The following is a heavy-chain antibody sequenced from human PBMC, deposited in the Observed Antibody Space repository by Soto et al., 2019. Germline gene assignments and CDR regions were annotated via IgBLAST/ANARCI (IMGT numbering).Heavy chain of an antibody. J-gene: IGHJ6*02. CDR1: GGTFSSYA. CDR3: ARAQSIGYDFLEYYYDYYGMDV. V-gene: IGHV1-69*12. CDR2: IIPIFGTA. Sequence: QVQLVQSGAEVKKPGSSVKVSCKASGGTFSSYAISWVRQAPGQGLEWMGGIIPIFGTANYAPKIQGRVTITADAPTSAAYLRLSSLRSEDTAVSYYARAQSIGYDFLEYYYDYYGMDVWGQGTKVTVSS. D-gene: IGHD5-12*01.